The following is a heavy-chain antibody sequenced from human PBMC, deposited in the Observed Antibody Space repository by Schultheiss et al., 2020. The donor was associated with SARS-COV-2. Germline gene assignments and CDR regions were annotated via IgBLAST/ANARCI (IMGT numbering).Heavy chain of an antibody. D-gene: IGHD6-19*01. CDR3: AKEYTSGWYNYYYYGMDV. CDR1: GFTFSSYW. Sequence: GGSLRLSCAASGFTFSSYWMHWVRQAPGKGLVWVSRISSDGSSTTYADSVKGRFTISRDNAKNTLYLQMNSLRAEDTAVYYCAKEYTSGWYNYYYYGMDVWGQGTTVTVSS. J-gene: IGHJ6*02. V-gene: IGHV3-74*01. CDR2: ISSDGSST.